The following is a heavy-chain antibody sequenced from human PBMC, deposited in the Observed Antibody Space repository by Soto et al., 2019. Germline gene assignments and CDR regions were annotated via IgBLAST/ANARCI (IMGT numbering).Heavy chain of an antibody. V-gene: IGHV4-38-2*01. CDR1: GYSITSGFY. Sequence: PSETLSLTCGVSGYSITSGFYWGWVRQSPGKGLEWIGTISYSAKTFYNPSLASRFSMAVDSSKNQFSLRLTSVTAADTALYYCTRGAGAPWVRFDSWGQGTLVTVSS. D-gene: IGHD3-16*01. CDR2: ISYSAKT. J-gene: IGHJ4*02. CDR3: TRGAGAPWVRFDS.